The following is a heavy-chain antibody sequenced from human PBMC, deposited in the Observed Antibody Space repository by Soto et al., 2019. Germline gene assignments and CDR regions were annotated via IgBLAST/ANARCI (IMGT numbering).Heavy chain of an antibody. D-gene: IGHD6-13*01. Sequence: SVKVSCKASGGTFSSYAISWVRQAPGQGLEWMGGIVPIFGTANYAQKFQGRVTITADESTSTAYMELSSLRSEDTAVYYCERGYSSSWYEFDYWGKGTLVTVS. J-gene: IGHJ4*02. V-gene: IGHV1-69*13. CDR3: ERGYSSSWYEFDY. CDR2: IVPIFGTA. CDR1: GGTFSSYA.